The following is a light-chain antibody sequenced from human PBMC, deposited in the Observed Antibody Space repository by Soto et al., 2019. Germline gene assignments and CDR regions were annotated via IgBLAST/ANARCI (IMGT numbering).Light chain of an antibody. V-gene: IGKV3-15*01. CDR3: QHYNNWPYT. CDR1: QSVSSN. J-gene: IGKJ2*01. Sequence: EIVMTQSPATLSVSPGERATLSCRASQSVSSNLAWYQQKPGQAPRLLIYGASTRATGIPARFSGSGSGTEFTLTISSLQSEDFAVYYCQHYNNWPYTFGQGTKLESK. CDR2: GAS.